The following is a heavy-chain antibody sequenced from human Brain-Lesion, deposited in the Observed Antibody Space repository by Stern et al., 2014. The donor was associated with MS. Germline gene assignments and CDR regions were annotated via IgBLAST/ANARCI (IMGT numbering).Heavy chain of an antibody. Sequence: VQLEESGGTLVKPGGSLRLSCAASGFIFSDYYMNWIRQAPGQGLEWVSYISTTASTIYYADSVKGRFTISRDNTKNSLFLQMSSLRADDTAVYYCAISSSRYYFDSWGLGTLVTVSS. D-gene: IGHD2-2*01. J-gene: IGHJ4*02. CDR1: GFIFSDYY. CDR2: ISTTASTI. CDR3: AISSSRYYFDS. V-gene: IGHV3-11*01.